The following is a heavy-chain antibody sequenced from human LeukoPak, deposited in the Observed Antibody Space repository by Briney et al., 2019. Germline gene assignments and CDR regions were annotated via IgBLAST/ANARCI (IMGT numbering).Heavy chain of an antibody. CDR2: IRTKGNRYAT. CDR3: IHYGSGSYSTDY. J-gene: IGHJ4*02. D-gene: IGHD3-10*01. Sequence: PGGSLKLSCAASGLTFSGADMHWFRQASGKGLEWVGRIRTKGNRYATAYAASVKGRFTISRDDSKNTAYLQMNSLKTEDTAVYYCIHYGSGSYSTDYWGQGTLVTVSS. CDR1: GLTFSGAD. V-gene: IGHV3-73*01.